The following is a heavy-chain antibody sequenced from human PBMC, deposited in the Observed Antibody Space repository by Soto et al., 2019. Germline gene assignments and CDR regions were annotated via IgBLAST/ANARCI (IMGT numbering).Heavy chain of an antibody. J-gene: IGHJ4*02. CDR1: GFTFNTYA. CDR2: INSGGGT. V-gene: IGHV3-23*01. D-gene: IGHD6-19*01. CDR3: ARRSQYNSGPFDY. Sequence: EVQLLESGGGLVQPGGSLRLSCAASGFTFNTYAMNWVRRAPGKGLEWVSGINSGGGTYYADSVKGRFTISRDDSKNTVSLQMDSLSVEDTALYYCARRSQYNSGPFDYWGQGTLVTVSS.